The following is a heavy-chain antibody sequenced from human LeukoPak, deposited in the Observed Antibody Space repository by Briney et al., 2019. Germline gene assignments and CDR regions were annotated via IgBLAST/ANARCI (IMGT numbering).Heavy chain of an antibody. V-gene: IGHV3-21*01. D-gene: IGHD1-26*01. CDR2: IDGSGSYI. Sequence: GGSLRLSCASSGFIFNHYTMNWVRQAPGKGPEWIASIDGSGSYIYYAASVKGRFSISRDSARDSVYLRLSNLKADDTAVYYCARDIHSSRFDYWGHGSLVTVSS. J-gene: IGHJ4*01. CDR3: ARDIHSSRFDY. CDR1: GFIFNHYT.